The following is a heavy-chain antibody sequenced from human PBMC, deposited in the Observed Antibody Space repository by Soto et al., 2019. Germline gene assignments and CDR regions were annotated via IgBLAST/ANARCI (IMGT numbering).Heavy chain of an antibody. CDR3: ASDRAQYGDYSLLDY. D-gene: IGHD4-17*01. J-gene: IGHJ4*02. CDR1: TGSLRNYY. CDR2: IYSSGST. V-gene: IGHV4-59*01. Sequence: SETLSLTCTVSTGSLRNYYWSWIRQPPGKGLEWIGYIYSSGSTNYNPSLKSRVTISVDTSKNQFSLKLRSVTAADTAVYYCASDRAQYGDYSLLDYWGQGTMVTVSS.